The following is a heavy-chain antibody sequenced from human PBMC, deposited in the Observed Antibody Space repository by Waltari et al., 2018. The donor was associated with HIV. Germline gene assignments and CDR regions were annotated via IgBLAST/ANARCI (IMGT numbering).Heavy chain of an antibody. J-gene: IGHJ4*02. CDR2: IWYDGSNK. CDR1: GFTFSSYG. D-gene: IGHD6-13*01. CDR3: ARDAGIAAAGTDY. Sequence: QVQLVESGGGVVQPGRSLRLSCAASGFTFSSYGMHWVRRAPGKGMGWVAVIWYDGSNKYYADSVKGRFTISRDNSKNTLYLQMNSLRAEDTAVYYCARDAGIAAAGTDYWGQGTLVTVSS. V-gene: IGHV3-33*01.